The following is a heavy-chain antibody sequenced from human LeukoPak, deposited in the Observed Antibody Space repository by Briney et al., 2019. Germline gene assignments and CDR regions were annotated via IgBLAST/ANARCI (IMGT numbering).Heavy chain of an antibody. D-gene: IGHD3-22*01. CDR2: IIPIFGTV. V-gene: IGHV1-69*05. CDR1: GGTFSSYA. J-gene: IGHJ6*03. CDR3: ARALNYYDSSGYSAYYYYYMDV. Sequence: ASVKVSCKASGGTFSSYAISWVRQAPGQGLEWMGGIIPIFGTVNYAQKFQGRVTITTDESTSTAYMELSSLRSEDTAVYYCARALNYYDSSGYSAYYYYYMDVWGKGTTVTVSS.